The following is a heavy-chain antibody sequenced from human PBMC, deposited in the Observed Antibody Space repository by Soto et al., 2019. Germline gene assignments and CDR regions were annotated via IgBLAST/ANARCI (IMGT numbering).Heavy chain of an antibody. CDR3: ARWGCSGSNCNLNQRSFDL. V-gene: IGHV3-33*03. CDR1: GFIFNEYG. CDR2: IWYDGSNK. Sequence: QVQLVESGGGVVQPGRSLRLSCAASGFIFNEYGMHWVRQAPGKGLEWVAVIWYDGSNKYYADSVKGRFTFSRDNSKNTMSLQMNSLRAEDTAVYYCARWGCSGSNCNLNQRSFDLWGQGTPVTVSS. D-gene: IGHD2-15*01. J-gene: IGHJ4*02.